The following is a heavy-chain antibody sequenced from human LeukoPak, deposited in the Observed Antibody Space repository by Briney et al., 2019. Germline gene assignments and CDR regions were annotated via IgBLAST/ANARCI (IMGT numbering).Heavy chain of an antibody. D-gene: IGHD1-26*01. J-gene: IGHJ5*02. CDR2: INPSGDFR. CDR3: ARDFSGKWEQLTGWWLDP. Sequence: ASVRVSCTASGYTFGTHWMHWVRQAPGQGLEWMGIINPSGDFRSYAQKFQGRIIVTRDMSTRTLYMELSDLRPEDTAVYYCARDFSGKWEQLTGWWLDPWGQGTLVIVSS. CDR1: GYTFGTHW. V-gene: IGHV1-46*01.